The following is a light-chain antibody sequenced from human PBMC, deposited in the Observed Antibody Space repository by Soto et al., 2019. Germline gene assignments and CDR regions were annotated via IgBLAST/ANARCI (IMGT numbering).Light chain of an antibody. CDR1: SGHSTHA. Sequence: QSVLTQSPSASASLGASVKLTCTLSSGHSTHAIAWHQQRPEKGPRYLMKLNSDGSHSKGDGIPDRFSGSSSGAERYLTISSLQSDDEADYYCQTCGTGIQVFGGGTKLTVL. CDR3: QTCGTGIQV. V-gene: IGLV4-69*02. CDR2: LNSDGSH. J-gene: IGLJ2*01.